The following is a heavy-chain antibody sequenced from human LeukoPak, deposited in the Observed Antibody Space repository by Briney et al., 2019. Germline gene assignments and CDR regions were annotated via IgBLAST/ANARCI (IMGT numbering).Heavy chain of an antibody. CDR1: GFTFTIFG. CDR3: ARGYYDFWSGPEGAFDI. Sequence: PGGSLRLSCATSGFTFTIFGINWVRQAPGKGPEWVSYIDARSGITYYADSVQGRFTISRDNAKNSLYLQMNSLRAEDTAVYYCARGYYDFWSGPEGAFDIWGQGTMVTVSS. J-gene: IGHJ3*02. D-gene: IGHD3-3*01. V-gene: IGHV3-48*04. CDR2: IDARSGIT.